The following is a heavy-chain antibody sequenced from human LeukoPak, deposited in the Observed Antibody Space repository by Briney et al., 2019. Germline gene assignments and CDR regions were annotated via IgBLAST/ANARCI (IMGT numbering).Heavy chain of an antibody. V-gene: IGHV4-34*01. J-gene: IGHJ6*03. Sequence: SETLSLTCAVYGGSFSGYYWSWIRQPPGKGLEWIGEINHSGSTNYNPSLKSRVTISVDTSKNQFSLKLSSVAAADTAVYYCVVAAQDHYYYYMDVWGKGTTVTVSS. CDR3: VVAAQDHYYYYMDV. D-gene: IGHD2-15*01. CDR1: GGSFSGYY. CDR2: INHSGST.